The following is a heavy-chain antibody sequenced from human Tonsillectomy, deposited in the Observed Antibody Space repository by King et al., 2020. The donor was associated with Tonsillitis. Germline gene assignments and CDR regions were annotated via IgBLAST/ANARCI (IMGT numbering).Heavy chain of an antibody. CDR3: ARGGGTATLYYCCGMDV. D-gene: IGHD2-21*02. V-gene: IGHV1-46*01. Sequence: QLVQSGAEVKRPGASVKVSCKASGYNFTSNYVHWVRQAPGQGLEWMGILNPGGGSTSYAQKFQGRVTLTRDTSTRTVYIELSGLRTEDTAVYYCARGGGTATLYYCCGMDVWGQGTTVTVSS. CDR1: GYNFTSNY. CDR2: LNPGGGST. J-gene: IGHJ6*02.